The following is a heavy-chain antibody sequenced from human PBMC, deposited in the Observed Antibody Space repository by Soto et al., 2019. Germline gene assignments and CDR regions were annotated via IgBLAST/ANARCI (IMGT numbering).Heavy chain of an antibody. CDR1: GFTFSRYT. CDR3: ARVSGNIDY. CDR2: ISSSGSSI. Sequence: EVQLVESGGGLVKPGGSLRLSCAASGFTFSRYTMNWVRQAPGKGLEWVSSISSSGSSIYYADSLKGRFTISRDNVKNSLYLQMNSLRAEDTAVYFCARVSGNIDYWGQGTLVTVSS. J-gene: IGHJ4*02. D-gene: IGHD3-10*01. V-gene: IGHV3-21*01.